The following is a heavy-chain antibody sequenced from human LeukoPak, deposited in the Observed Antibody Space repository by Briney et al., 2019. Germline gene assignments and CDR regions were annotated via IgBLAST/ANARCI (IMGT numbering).Heavy chain of an antibody. V-gene: IGHV1-46*01. D-gene: IGHD2-15*01. Sequence: ASVKVSCKASGYTFTGYYMHWVRQAPGQGLEWMGIINPTGGSTTYAQKFQGRVTLTRDMSTTTVYMELSSLTSEDTAVYYCARGACRGGSCYNCDYWGQGTLVTVSS. CDR2: INPTGGST. J-gene: IGHJ4*02. CDR3: ARGACRGGSCYNCDY. CDR1: GYTFTGYY.